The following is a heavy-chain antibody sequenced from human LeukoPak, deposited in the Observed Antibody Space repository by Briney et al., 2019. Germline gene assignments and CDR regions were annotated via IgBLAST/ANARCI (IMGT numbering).Heavy chain of an antibody. CDR2: ISAYNGNT. D-gene: IGHD1-26*01. CDR1: GYTFTSYG. CDR3: ARDAFWRGGSYYLYYFDY. V-gene: IGHV1-18*01. J-gene: IGHJ4*02. Sequence: ASVKVSCKASGYTFTSYGISWVRQAPGQGLEWMGWISAYNGNTNYAQKLQGRVTMTTDTSTSTAYMELRSLRSDDTAVYHCARDAFWRGGSYYLYYFDYWGQGTLVTVSS.